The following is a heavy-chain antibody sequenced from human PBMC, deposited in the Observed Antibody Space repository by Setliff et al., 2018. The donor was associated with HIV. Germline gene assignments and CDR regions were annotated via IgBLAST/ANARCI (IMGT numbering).Heavy chain of an antibody. V-gene: IGHV4-34*01. CDR2: INHSGST. CDR3: ARGRALGV. J-gene: IGHJ3*01. D-gene: IGHD3-3*02. Sequence: PSETLSLTCAVYGGSFSGYYWCWIRQPPGKGLEWIGEINHSGSTNYNPSLKSRVTISVDTSKNQFSLKLSSVAAADTAVYYCARGRALGVWGQGTMVTVTS. CDR1: GGSFSGYY.